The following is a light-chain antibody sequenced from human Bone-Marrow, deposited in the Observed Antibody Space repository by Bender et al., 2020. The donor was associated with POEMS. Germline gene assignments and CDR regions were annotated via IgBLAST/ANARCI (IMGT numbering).Light chain of an antibody. J-gene: IGLJ2*01. V-gene: IGLV3-19*01. CDR1: SLRSYY. CDR3: QAWDRGTVI. CDR2: GKN. Sequence: SSELTQDPAVSVALGQTVRITCQGDSLRSYYASWYQQKPGQAPVLVIYGKNNRPSGIPDRFSGSSSGNTASLTITGAQAEDEADYYCQAWDRGTVIFGGGTRLTVL.